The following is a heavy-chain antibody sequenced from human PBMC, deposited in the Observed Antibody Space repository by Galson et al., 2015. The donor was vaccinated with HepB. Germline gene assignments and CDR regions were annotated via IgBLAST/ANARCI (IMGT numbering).Heavy chain of an antibody. Sequence: SVKVSCKASGYTFTSYAMNWVRQAPGQGLEWMGWINTNTGNPTYAQGFTGRFVFSLDTSVSTAYLQISSLKAEDTAVYYCARGGSTVTTKGLFDYWGQGTLVTVSS. CDR3: ARGGSTVTTKGLFDY. D-gene: IGHD4-17*01. V-gene: IGHV7-4-1*02. CDR2: INTNTGNP. CDR1: GYTFTSYA. J-gene: IGHJ4*02.